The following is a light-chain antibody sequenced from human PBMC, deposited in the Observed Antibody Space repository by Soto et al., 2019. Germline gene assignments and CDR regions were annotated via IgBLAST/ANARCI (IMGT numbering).Light chain of an antibody. CDR3: QQYGTSPFT. Sequence: PGERATLSCRASERISSNFLAWYQQRPGQAPRLLIYGASTRASGIPDRFSGSGSGTDFAVTISRLEPEDFAVFYCQQYGTSPFTFGPGTTVEIK. J-gene: IGKJ3*01. CDR1: ERISSNF. CDR2: GAS. V-gene: IGKV3-20*01.